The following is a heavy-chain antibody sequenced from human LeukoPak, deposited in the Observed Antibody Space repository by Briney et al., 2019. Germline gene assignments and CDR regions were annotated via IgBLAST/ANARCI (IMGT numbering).Heavy chain of an antibody. V-gene: IGHV3-33*08. CDR3: ARDRGEMATDY. J-gene: IGHJ4*02. Sequence: GGSLRLSCAASGFTFSDYYMSWIRQAPGKGLEWVAVIWYDGSKTYYADSVKGRFTISKDNPKNTLYLQMNSLRAEDTAVYYCARDRGEMATDYWGQGTLVTVSS. CDR1: GFTFSDYY. CDR2: IWYDGSKT. D-gene: IGHD5-24*01.